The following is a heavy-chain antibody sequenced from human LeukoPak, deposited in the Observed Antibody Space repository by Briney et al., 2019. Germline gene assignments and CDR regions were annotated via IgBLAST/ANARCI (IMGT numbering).Heavy chain of an antibody. V-gene: IGHV4-61*02. Sequence: SETLSLTCSVSGDSITSGSYYWSWIRQPAGKGLEWIGRIYYSGSTNYNPSLKSRVTISVDTAENQFSLKLNSVTAADTAVYYCARGVAVAEYCMDVWGKGTTVTVSS. CDR1: GDSITSGSYY. D-gene: IGHD6-19*01. J-gene: IGHJ6*03. CDR2: IYYSGST. CDR3: ARGVAVAEYCMDV.